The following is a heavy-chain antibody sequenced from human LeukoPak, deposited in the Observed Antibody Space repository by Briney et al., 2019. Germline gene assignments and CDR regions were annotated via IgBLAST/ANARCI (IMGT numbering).Heavy chain of an antibody. CDR1: GFTFSSYS. CDR3: PRPAYEILTGYSSRYYYGMDV. D-gene: IGHD3-9*01. V-gene: IGHV3-21*01. J-gene: IGHJ6*02. Sequence: KPVGSLRLSCAASGFTFSSYSMNWVRQAPGKALQWISSISSSSSYIYYADSVKGRFTISRDNAKNSLYLQMNSLRAEDTVFFFWPRPAYEILTGYSSRYYYGMDVWGQGTTVTVSS. CDR2: ISSSSSYI.